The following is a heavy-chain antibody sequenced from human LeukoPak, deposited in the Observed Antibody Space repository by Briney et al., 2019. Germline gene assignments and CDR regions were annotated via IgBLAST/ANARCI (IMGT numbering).Heavy chain of an antibody. CDR1: GYTFTSYY. D-gene: IGHD6-13*01. CDR2: INPSGGST. CDR3: ARDRGCGSSSCQIRIDFDY. Sequence: APVKVSCKASGYTFTSYYMHWVRQAPGQGLEWMGIINPSGGSTSYAQKFQGRVTMTRDTSTSTVYMELSSLRSEDTAVYYCARDRGCGSSSCQIRIDFDYWGQGTLVTVSS. V-gene: IGHV1-46*01. J-gene: IGHJ4*02.